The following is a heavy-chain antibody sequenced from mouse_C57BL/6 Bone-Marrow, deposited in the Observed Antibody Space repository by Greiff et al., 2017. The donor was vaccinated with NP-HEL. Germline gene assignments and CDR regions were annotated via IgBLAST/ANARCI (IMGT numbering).Heavy chain of an antibody. Sequence: VHLVESGAELVRPGASVTLSCKASGYTFTDYEMHWVKQTPVHGLEWIGAIDPETGGTAYNQKFTGKAILTADNPSSTAYMELRSLTSEDSAVYYCTRYSYYDYDAYWGQGTLVTVSA. D-gene: IGHD2-4*01. CDR2: IDPETGGT. V-gene: IGHV1-15*01. CDR3: TRYSYYDYDAY. CDR1: GYTFTDYE. J-gene: IGHJ3*01.